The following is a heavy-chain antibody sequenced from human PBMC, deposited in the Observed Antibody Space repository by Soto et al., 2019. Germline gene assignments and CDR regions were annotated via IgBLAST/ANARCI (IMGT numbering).Heavy chain of an antibody. V-gene: IGHV1-46*01. J-gene: IGHJ4*02. CDR3: ARGGLLWFGALLSPSQYYFDY. Sequence: ASVKVSCKASGYAFTSNYMHWVRQAPGQGLEWMGIINPSGGSTSYAQKFQGRVTMTRDTSTSTVYMELSSLRSEDTAVYYCARGGLLWFGALLSPSQYYFDYWGQGTLVTVSS. D-gene: IGHD3-10*01. CDR2: INPSGGST. CDR1: GYAFTSNY.